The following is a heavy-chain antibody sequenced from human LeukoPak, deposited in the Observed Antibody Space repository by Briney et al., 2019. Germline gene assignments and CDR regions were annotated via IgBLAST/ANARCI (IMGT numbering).Heavy chain of an antibody. D-gene: IGHD3-3*01. J-gene: IGHJ6*02. Sequence: GGSLRLSCAASGFTFSSYSMNWVRQAPGKGLEWVSSISSSSSYIYYADSVKGRFTISRDNAKNSLYLQMNSLRAEDTAVYYCARDQAAYYDFWSGGYGMDVWGQGTTVTVSS. V-gene: IGHV3-21*01. CDR2: ISSSSSYI. CDR3: ARDQAAYYDFWSGGYGMDV. CDR1: GFTFSSYS.